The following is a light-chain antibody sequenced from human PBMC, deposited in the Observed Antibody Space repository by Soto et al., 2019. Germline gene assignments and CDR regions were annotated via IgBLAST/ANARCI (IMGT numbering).Light chain of an antibody. CDR2: GAS. V-gene: IGKV3-15*01. J-gene: IGKJ1*01. Sequence: EIVMTQSPATLSVSPGERATFSCRASQSVSSNLAWYQQKPGQAPRLLIYGASIRATGIPARFSGSGSGTEFTHTISSLQSEDFAVYYCQHYNNWPPWTFGQGTKVDIK. CDR1: QSVSSN. CDR3: QHYNNWPPWT.